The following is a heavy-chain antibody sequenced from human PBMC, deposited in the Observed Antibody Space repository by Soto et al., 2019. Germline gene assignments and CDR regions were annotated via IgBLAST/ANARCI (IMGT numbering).Heavy chain of an antibody. J-gene: IGHJ4*02. V-gene: IGHV1-18*01. Sequence: GASVKVSCKISGHTLTEFSIHWVRQAPGKGLEWMGWISVYNGNTNYAQKFQGRVTMTTDTSTNTAYMELRSLRSDDTAMYYCARTSAVAPGVYWGQGTLVTVSS. CDR1: GHTLTEFS. D-gene: IGHD6-19*01. CDR2: ISVYNGNT. CDR3: ARTSAVAPGVY.